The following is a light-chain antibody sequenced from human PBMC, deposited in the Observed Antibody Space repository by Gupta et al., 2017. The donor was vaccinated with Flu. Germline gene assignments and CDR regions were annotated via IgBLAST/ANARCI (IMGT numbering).Light chain of an antibody. CDR2: AAS. CDR1: QSISSY. V-gene: IGKV1-39*01. Sequence: DIQITHSPSSLSASVGDRVTITCRASQSISSYLNWYQQKPGKAPKLLSYAASSLQSGVPSRFSGSGSGTDFTLTISSLQPEDFATYYCQQSYSTLFTFGGGTKVEIK. J-gene: IGKJ4*01. CDR3: QQSYSTLFT.